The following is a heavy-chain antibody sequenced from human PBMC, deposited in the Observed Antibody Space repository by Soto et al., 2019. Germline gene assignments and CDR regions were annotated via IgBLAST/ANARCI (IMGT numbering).Heavy chain of an antibody. CDR1: GFTFSSYA. J-gene: IGHJ4*02. V-gene: IGHV3-23*01. CDR2: ISGSGGGT. Sequence: GVLRLSCAASGFTFSSYAMSWVRQAPGKGLEWVSSISGSGGGTYYADSVKGRFTFSRDNSKNTLYRQMNSLRAEDTAVYYCAKFGMATTKRSPPYYIDYWGQGALVTVSS. D-gene: IGHD1-1*01. CDR3: AKFGMATTKRSPPYYIDY.